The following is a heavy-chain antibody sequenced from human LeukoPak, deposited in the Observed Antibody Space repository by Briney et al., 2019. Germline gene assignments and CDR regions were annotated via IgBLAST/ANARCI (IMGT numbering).Heavy chain of an antibody. CDR1: GFTVSSNY. CDR3: VRDSNYYAMDV. D-gene: IGHD2-8*01. J-gene: IGHJ6*02. V-gene: IGHV3-66*01. CDR2: IYSGGST. Sequence: PGGSLRLSCAASGFTVSSNYMNWVRQAPGKGLEWVSVIYSGGSTYYADSVQGRFTISRDNSRNTLYLQMNSLRAEDTAVYYCVRDSNYYAMDVWGQGTTVTVSS.